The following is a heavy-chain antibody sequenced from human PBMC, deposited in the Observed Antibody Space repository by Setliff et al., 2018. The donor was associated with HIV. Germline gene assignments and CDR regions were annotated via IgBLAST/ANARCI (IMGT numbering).Heavy chain of an antibody. CDR3: AKESEAVAVKYYYLDV. Sequence: PGGSLRLSCAASGFTFSSYGMHWVRQAPGKGLEWVAFIRCDGSDKYYADSVKGRFTISRDNSKNTLYLQMNSLRAEDTALYYRAKESEAVAVKYYYLDVWGRGTTVTVSS. V-gene: IGHV3-30*02. CDR2: IRCDGSDK. CDR1: GFTFSSYG. J-gene: IGHJ6*03. D-gene: IGHD6-19*01.